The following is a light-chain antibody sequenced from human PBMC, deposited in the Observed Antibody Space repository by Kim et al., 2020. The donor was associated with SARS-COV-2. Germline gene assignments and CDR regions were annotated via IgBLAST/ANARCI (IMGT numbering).Light chain of an antibody. J-gene: IGLJ1*01. CDR2: QDS. V-gene: IGLV3-1*01. CDR1: KLGDKY. Sequence: SPGQTASLTCSGDKLGDKYACWYQQKPGQSPVLVIYQDSKRPSGIPERFSGSNSGNTATLTISGTQAMDEADYYCQAWDSSTGGVFGTGTKVTVL. CDR3: QAWDSSTGGV.